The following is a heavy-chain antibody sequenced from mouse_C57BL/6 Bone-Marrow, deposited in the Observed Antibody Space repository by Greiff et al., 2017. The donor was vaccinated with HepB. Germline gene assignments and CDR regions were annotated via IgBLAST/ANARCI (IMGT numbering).Heavy chain of an antibody. Sequence: VHLVESGAELVKPGASVKISCKASGYAFSSYWMNWVKQRPGKGLEWIGQIYPGDGDTNYNGKFKGKATLTADKSSSTAYMQLSSLTSEDSAVYFCARSGAFAGVAKEDYWGQGTTLTVSS. V-gene: IGHV1-80*01. CDR1: GYAFSSYW. CDR2: IYPGDGDT. CDR3: ARSGAFAGVAKEDY. D-gene: IGHD1-1*01. J-gene: IGHJ2*01.